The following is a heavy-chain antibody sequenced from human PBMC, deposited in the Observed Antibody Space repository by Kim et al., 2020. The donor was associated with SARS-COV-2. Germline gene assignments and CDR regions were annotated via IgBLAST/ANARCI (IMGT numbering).Heavy chain of an antibody. D-gene: IGHD3-3*01. J-gene: IGHJ1*01. V-gene: IGHV4-31*03. CDR2: IYYSGST. CDR3: ATTVVTMSYFQH. Sequence: SETLSLTCTVSGGSISSGGYYWSWIRQHPGKGLEWIGYIYYSGSTYYNPSLKSRVTISVDTSKNQFSLKLSSVTAADTAVYYCATTVVTMSYFQHWGQGTLVTVSS. CDR1: GGSISSGGYY.